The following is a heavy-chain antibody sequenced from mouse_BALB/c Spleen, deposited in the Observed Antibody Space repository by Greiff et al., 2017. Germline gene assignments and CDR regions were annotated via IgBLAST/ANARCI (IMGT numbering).Heavy chain of an antibody. J-gene: IGHJ4*01. Sequence: QVQLKESGAELVRPGTSVKISCKASGYTFTNYWLGWVKQRPGHGLEWIGDIYPGGGYTNYNEKFKGKATLTADTSSSTAYMQLSSLTSEDSAVYFCAREIITTVVARGAMDYWGQGTSVTVSS. D-gene: IGHD1-1*01. CDR2: IYPGGGYT. V-gene: IGHV1-63*02. CDR3: AREIITTVVARGAMDY. CDR1: GYTFTNYW.